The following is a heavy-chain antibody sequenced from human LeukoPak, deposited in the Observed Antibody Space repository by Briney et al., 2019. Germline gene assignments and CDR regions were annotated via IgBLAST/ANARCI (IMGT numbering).Heavy chain of an antibody. D-gene: IGHD6-19*01. J-gene: IGHJ5*02. CDR2: IYYSGST. CDR3: ARHGYSSGWYVPTWFDP. Sequence: PSETLSLTCTVSGGSISSYYWSWIRQPPGKGLEWIGYIYYSGSTNYSPSLKSRVTISVDTSKNQFSLKLSSVTAADTAVYYCARHGYSSGWYVPTWFDPWGQGTLVTVSS. CDR1: GGSISSYY. V-gene: IGHV4-59*08.